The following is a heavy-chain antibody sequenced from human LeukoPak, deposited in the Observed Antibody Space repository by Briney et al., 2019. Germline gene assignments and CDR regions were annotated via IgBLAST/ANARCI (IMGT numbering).Heavy chain of an antibody. V-gene: IGHV3-9*01. CDR1: GFTFDDYA. Sequence: GGSLRLSCAASGFTFDDYAMHWVRQAPGKGLEWVSGISRNSDSIGYADSVKGRFTISRDNAKNSLYLQMNSLRPEDTAFYYCARDMGGTYYLGWFDPWGQGTLVTVSS. D-gene: IGHD1-26*01. CDR2: ISRNSDSI. CDR3: ARDMGGTYYLGWFDP. J-gene: IGHJ5*02.